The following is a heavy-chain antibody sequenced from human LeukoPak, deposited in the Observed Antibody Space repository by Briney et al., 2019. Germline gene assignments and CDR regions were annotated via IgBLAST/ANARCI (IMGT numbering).Heavy chain of an antibody. CDR2: INPNSGGT. D-gene: IGHD3-10*01. Sequence: ASVKVSCTASGYTFTGYYMHWVRQAPGQGLEWMGWINPNSGGTNYAQKFQGRVTMTRDTSISTAYMELSRLRSDDTAVYYCARSRTGSGFLFDYWGQGTLVAVSS. V-gene: IGHV1-2*02. CDR1: GYTFTGYY. CDR3: ARSRTGSGFLFDY. J-gene: IGHJ4*02.